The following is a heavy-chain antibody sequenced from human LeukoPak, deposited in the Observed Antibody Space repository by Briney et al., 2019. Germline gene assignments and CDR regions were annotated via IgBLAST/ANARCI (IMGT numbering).Heavy chain of an antibody. D-gene: IGHD2-21*02. CDR2: IKQDGSEK. J-gene: IGHJ3*02. V-gene: IGHV3-7*01. CDR1: GFTFSSYW. CDR3: VRPPLVTAIAAFGI. Sequence: GGSLRLSCAASGFTFSSYWMSWVRQAPGKGLEWVANIKQDGSEKYYVDSVKGRFTISRDNAKNSLYLQMNSLRAEDTAVYYCVRPPLVTAIAAFGIWGQGTMVTVSS.